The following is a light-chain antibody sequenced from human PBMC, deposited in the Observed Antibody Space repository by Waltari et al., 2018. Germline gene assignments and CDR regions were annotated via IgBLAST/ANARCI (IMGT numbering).Light chain of an antibody. CDR1: SRDVGDYDW. CDR3: TSYTSRHSLV. CDR2: DVS. J-gene: IGLJ1*01. Sequence: QSALTQPASVSGSPGQSITISCTGTSRDVGDYDWVSWYQQHPGKAPKVVIFDVSYRPSGVSNSYSGSKSGNTASLTISGLQAEDEADYYCTSYTSRHSLVFGTGTKVTVL. V-gene: IGLV2-14*03.